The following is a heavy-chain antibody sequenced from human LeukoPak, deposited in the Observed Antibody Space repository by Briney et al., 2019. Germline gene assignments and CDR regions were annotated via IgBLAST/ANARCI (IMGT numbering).Heavy chain of an antibody. D-gene: IGHD3-16*02. CDR2: ISGSGGST. CDR1: GFTFSSYV. V-gene: IGHV3-23*01. J-gene: IGHJ6*03. CDR3: AKSWGYTRPYYDYMDV. Sequence: GGSLRLSCAASGFTFSSYVMSWVRQAPGKGLEWVSTISGSGGSTYYADSVKGRFTISRDNSKNTLSLQMNGLRPEDTAVYYCAKSWGYTRPYYDYMDVWGKGTTVTVSS.